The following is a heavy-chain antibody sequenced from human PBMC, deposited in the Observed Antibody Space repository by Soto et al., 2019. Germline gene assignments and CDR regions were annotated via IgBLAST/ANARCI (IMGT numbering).Heavy chain of an antibody. CDR3: ATGGRRWLVTSGFNY. D-gene: IGHD6-19*01. CDR2: VSHDGRNT. J-gene: IGHJ4*02. CDR1: GFTFSDYA. Sequence: VQLVESGGGVVQPGRSLRLSCAASGFTFSDYAMHWVRQAPGKGLEWVAVVSHDGRNTHYADSVKGRFTISRDSSKNTVSGELATPRAEDTAVYYCATGGRRWLVTSGFNYWGQGALVTVSS. V-gene: IGHV3-30*03.